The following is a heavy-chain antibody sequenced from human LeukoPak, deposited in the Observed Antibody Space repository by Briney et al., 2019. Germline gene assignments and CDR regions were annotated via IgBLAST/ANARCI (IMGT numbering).Heavy chain of an antibody. D-gene: IGHD5-24*01. CDR2: IYSSGST. Sequence: SETLSLTCAVSGGSISSYYWNWIRQPAGKGLEWVGRIYSSGSTNYNPSLTSRVTMSVDTSKNQFSLKLSSVTAADTAVYYCARRDALGWYFDYWGQGTLVTVSS. CDR3: ARRDALGWYFDY. CDR1: GGSISSYY. V-gene: IGHV4-4*07. J-gene: IGHJ4*02.